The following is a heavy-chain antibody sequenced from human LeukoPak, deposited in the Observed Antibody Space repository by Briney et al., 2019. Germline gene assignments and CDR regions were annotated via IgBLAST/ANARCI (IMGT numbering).Heavy chain of an antibody. D-gene: IGHD5-18*01. V-gene: IGHV3-21*01. CDR1: GFTFSSYS. J-gene: IGHJ4*02. CDR3: ARAVGTVDTAMAD. Sequence: GGSLRLSCAASGFTFSSYSMNWVRQAPGEGLEWVSSISSSSSYIYYADSVKGRFTISRDNAKNSLYLQMNSLRAEDTAVYYCARAVGTVDTAMADWGQGTLVTVSS. CDR2: ISSSSSYI.